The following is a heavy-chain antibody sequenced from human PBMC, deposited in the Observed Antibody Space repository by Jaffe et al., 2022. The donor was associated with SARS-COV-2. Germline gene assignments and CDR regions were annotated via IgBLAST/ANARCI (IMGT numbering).Heavy chain of an antibody. V-gene: IGHV3-21*01. CDR3: ARVLPMATYYYYMDV. J-gene: IGHJ6*03. D-gene: IGHD2-8*01. Sequence: EVQLVESGGGLVKPGGSLRLSCAASGFTFSSYSMNWVRQAPGKGLEWVSSISSSSSYIYYADSVKGRFTISRDNAKNSLYLQMNSLRAEDTAVYYCARVLPMATYYYYMDVWGKGTTVTVSS. CDR1: GFTFSSYS. CDR2: ISSSSSYI.